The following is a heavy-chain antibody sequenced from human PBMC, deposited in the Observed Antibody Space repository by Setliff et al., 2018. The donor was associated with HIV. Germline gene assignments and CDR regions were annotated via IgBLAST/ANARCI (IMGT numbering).Heavy chain of an antibody. D-gene: IGHD2-21*02. Sequence: PSETLSLTCTVSGGSISRGNHFWTWIRQPAGKGLEWIGRIYTNGSTNYNPSLKSRATIAVDTSKNQFSLKLSSVTAADTAVYYCARSVVVVTVEWFDPWGKGTLVNVSS. J-gene: IGHJ5*02. CDR3: ARSVVVVTVEWFDP. CDR1: GGSISRGNHF. V-gene: IGHV4-61*02. CDR2: IYTNGST.